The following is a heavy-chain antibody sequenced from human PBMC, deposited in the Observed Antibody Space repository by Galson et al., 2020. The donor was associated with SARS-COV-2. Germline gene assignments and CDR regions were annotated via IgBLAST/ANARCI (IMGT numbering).Heavy chain of an antibody. V-gene: IGHV1-46*01. CDR1: GYTFTSYY. CDR2: INPSGGST. Sequence: ASVKVSCKASGYTFTSYYMHWVRQAPGQGLEWMGIINPSGGSTSYAQKFQGRVTMTRDTSTSTVYMELSSLRSEDTAVYYCARDCIAVAGMGPWGYYYMDVWGKGTTVTVSS. J-gene: IGHJ6*03. CDR3: ARDCIAVAGMGPWGYYYMDV. D-gene: IGHD6-19*01.